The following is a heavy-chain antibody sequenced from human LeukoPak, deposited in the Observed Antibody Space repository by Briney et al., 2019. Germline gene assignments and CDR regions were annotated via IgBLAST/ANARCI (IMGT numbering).Heavy chain of an antibody. D-gene: IGHD4-23*01. V-gene: IGHV4-39*02. J-gene: IGHJ6*02. CDR1: GGSISPISSNNYH. Sequence: PPETLSLTCIVSGGSISPISSNNYHWGWIRQPPGKGLEWIGSIYYSGSTYYNPSLKSRVTISVDTSKNQFSLKLSSVTAADTALYYCAREMGVVTAHGIDVWGQGTTVTVSS. CDR2: IYYSGST. CDR3: AREMGVVTAHGIDV.